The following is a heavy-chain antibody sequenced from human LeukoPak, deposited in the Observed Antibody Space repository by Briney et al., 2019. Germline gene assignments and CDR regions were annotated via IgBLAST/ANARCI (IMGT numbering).Heavy chain of an antibody. V-gene: IGHV3-30-3*02. CDR3: AKLRVGAIDY. Sequence: SGGSLRLSCAASGFTFSSYAMHWVRQAPGKGLEWVAVISYDGSNKYYADSVKGRFTISRDNSKNTLYLQMNSLRAEDTAVFYCAKLRVGAIDYWGQGALVTVSS. J-gene: IGHJ4*02. CDR2: ISYDGSNK. CDR1: GFTFSSYA. D-gene: IGHD1-26*01.